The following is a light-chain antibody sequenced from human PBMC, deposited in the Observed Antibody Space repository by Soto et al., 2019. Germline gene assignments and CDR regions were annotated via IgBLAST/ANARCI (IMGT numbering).Light chain of an antibody. CDR1: QSISSW. CDR2: DAS. V-gene: IGKV1-5*01. Sequence: DIQMTQSPSTLSASVGDRVTITCRASQSISSWLAWYQQKPGKAPKLLIYDASSLESGVPSRFSGSGSGTEFTLTISSLQPDDFATDYGQQYNSYSTFGQGTKVEIK. J-gene: IGKJ1*01. CDR3: QQYNSYST.